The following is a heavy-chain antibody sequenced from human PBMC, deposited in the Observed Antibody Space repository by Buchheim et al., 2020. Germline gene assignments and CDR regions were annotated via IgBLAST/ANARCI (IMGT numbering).Heavy chain of an antibody. D-gene: IGHD3-22*01. V-gene: IGHV3-23*01. CDR2: ISVSGGST. Sequence: EVQLLESGGGLVQPGGSLRLSCAASGFTFSSHAMNWVRQAPGKGLEWVSAISVSGGSTYYADSVKGRFTISRDNSKNTLYLQMNSLRAEDTAVYYSAKDTDDSSDYYYAGYFQHWGESNL. CDR3: AKDTDDSSDYYYAGYFQH. J-gene: IGHJ1*01. CDR1: GFTFSSHA.